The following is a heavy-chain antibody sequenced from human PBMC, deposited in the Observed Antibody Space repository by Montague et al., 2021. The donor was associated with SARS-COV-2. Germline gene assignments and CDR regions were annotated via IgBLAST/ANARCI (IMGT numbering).Heavy chain of an antibody. V-gene: IGHV4-39*01. D-gene: IGHD3-3*01. J-gene: IGHJ4*02. CDR1: GGSISSSSYY. CDR2: IYYSGNT. Sequence: SETLSLTCTVSGGSISSSSYYWGWIRQPPGKGLEWIGNIYYSGNTYYNPSLKSRVTISVDTSKNQSSLKLSSVTAADTAVYYCANMGVGRITIFGVVSRGGLEYWGQGTLVTVSS. CDR3: ANMGVGRITIFGVVSRGGLEY.